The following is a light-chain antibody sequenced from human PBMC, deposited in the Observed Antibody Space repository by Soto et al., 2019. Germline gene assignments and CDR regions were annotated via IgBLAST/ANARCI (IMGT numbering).Light chain of an antibody. J-gene: IGKJ1*01. CDR1: QRVGRRF. CDR3: QQYGSSPRWT. Sequence: LTQSLVTLSLTQGERATLSCRASQRVGRRFLAGYHQKPDQAPRLRISGTFSRATGIPDRFSGSGSGTDFTLTSSRLEPEDVAVYYCQQYGSSPRWTFGQGTKVDIK. V-gene: IGKV3-20*01. CDR2: GTF.